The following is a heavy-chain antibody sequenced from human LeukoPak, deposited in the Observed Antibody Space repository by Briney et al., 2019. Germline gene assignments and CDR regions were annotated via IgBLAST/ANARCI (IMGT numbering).Heavy chain of an antibody. CDR1: GFTFGDHA. CDR2: IRSKAYGGTT. Sequence: GGSLRLSCTASGFTFGDHAMSWFRQAPGKGLEWVGFIRSKAYGGTTEYAASVKGRFTISRDDSKSIAYLQMNSLKTEDTAVYYCTRQDIVVVVAAFYWGQGTLVTVSS. D-gene: IGHD2-15*01. CDR3: TRQDIVVVVAAFY. V-gene: IGHV3-49*03. J-gene: IGHJ4*02.